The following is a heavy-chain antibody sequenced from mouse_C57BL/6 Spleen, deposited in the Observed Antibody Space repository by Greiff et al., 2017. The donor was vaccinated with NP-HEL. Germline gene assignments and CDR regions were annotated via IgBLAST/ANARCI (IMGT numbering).Heavy chain of an antibody. CDR2: IYPRSGNT. V-gene: IGHV1-81*01. J-gene: IGHJ2*01. D-gene: IGHD1-1*02. CDR1: GYTFTSYG. CDR3: ARNLYGYLDY. Sequence: QVQLQQSGAELARPGASVKLSCKASGYTFTSYGISWVKQRTGQGLEWIGEIYPRSGNTYYNEKFKGKATLTADKSSSTAYMELRSLTSEDSAVYFCARNLYGYLDYWGQGTTLTVSS.